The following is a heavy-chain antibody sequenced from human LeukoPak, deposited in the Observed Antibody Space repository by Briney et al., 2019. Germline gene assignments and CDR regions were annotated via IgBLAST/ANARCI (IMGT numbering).Heavy chain of an antibody. CDR1: GFTLSSYG. Sequence: PGRSLRLSCGASGFTLSSYGMHWVRQAPGKGLEWVAVIAYDGSRAFYADSVKGRFTISRDNSKNTMSAQMDDLRAEDTAVYYCTRYNNDHFDYWGQGTLVTVSS. D-gene: IGHD1-14*01. J-gene: IGHJ4*02. CDR2: IAYDGSRA. V-gene: IGHV3-33*01. CDR3: TRYNNDHFDY.